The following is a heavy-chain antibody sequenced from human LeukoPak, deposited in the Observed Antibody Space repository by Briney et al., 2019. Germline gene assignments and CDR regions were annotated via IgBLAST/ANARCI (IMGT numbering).Heavy chain of an antibody. Sequence: PGGPLRLSCAASGFTFSSYSMNWVRQAPGKGLEWVSSISSSSSYIYYADSVKGRFTISRDNAKNSLYLQVNSLRAEDTAVYYCARVRGSITTLYYFDYWGQGTLVTVSS. D-gene: IGHD3-16*01. CDR1: GFTFSSYS. CDR3: ARVRGSITTLYYFDY. CDR2: ISSSSSYI. V-gene: IGHV3-21*01. J-gene: IGHJ4*02.